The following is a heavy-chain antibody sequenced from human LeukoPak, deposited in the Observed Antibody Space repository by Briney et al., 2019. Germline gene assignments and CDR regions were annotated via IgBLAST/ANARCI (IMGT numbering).Heavy chain of an antibody. J-gene: IGHJ4*02. CDR3: ATGTYRERFYS. V-gene: IGHV3-7*01. D-gene: IGHD3-16*02. Sequence: GGSLRLSCAASGFSFSNNWMFWVRQAPGKGLGWVATMNQDGRERFYVDSVKGRFTISRDNTKNSLYLQMNSLRAEDTAMYFCATGTYRERFYSWGQGTLVTVSS. CDR1: GFSFSNNW. CDR2: MNQDGRER.